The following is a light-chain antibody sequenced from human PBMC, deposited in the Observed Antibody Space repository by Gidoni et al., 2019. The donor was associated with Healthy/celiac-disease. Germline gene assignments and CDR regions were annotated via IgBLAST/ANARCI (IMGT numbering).Light chain of an antibody. CDR3: QQYKNWPPIT. V-gene: IGKV3-15*01. CDR2: GAS. Sequence: EIVMTQSPATLSVSPGERATLSCRASQSVSSNLGWYQQKPGQAPRLLIYGASTRATGIPARFSGSGSGTEFTLTISRLQSEDFAVYYCQQYKNWPPITFGQGTRLEIK. CDR1: QSVSSN. J-gene: IGKJ5*01.